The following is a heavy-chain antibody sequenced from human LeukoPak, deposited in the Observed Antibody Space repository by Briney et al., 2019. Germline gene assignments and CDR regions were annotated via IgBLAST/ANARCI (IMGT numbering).Heavy chain of an antibody. CDR2: IHHSGRL. Sequence: PGGSLRLSCAVSGFTFSGFWMSWSRQPPGKGLEWIGEIHHSGRLNYSPSLKSRVTISVDKSKNHFSLNLNSITPADTAIYYCARGGDWKFDYWGQGALVTVSS. D-gene: IGHD1-1*01. CDR3: ARGGDWKFDY. J-gene: IGHJ4*02. CDR1: GFTFSGFW. V-gene: IGHV4-4*02.